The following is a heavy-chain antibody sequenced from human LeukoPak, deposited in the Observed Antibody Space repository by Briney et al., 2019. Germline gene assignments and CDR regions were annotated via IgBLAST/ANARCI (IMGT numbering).Heavy chain of an antibody. CDR1: GYTFTSYG. D-gene: IGHD3-22*01. J-gene: IGHJ4*02. CDR3: ARLMPPYYYDSSGYYAFDY. CDR2: ISTYNGNT. V-gene: IGHV1-18*01. Sequence: ASLTVSCKASGYTFTSYGISWVRQAPGLGLEWMGWISTYNGNTNYAQKLQGRVTMTTDTSTSTAYMELRSLRSDDTAVYYCARLMPPYYYDSSGYYAFDYWGQGTLVTVSS.